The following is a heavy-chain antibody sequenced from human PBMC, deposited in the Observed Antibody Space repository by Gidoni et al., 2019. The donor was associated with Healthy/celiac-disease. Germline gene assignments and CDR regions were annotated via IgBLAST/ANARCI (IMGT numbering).Heavy chain of an antibody. Sequence: QVQLQQWGAGLLKPSETLSLTCAVYVGSFSGYYWSWIRPPPGKGLEWIGEINQSGSTNYNTALKSRVTISVDTSKNQFSLKLSSVTAADTAVYYCARAPRGYCSSTSCPTRGWFDPWGQGTLVTVSS. V-gene: IGHV4-34*01. D-gene: IGHD2-2*01. CDR3: ARAPRGYCSSTSCPTRGWFDP. J-gene: IGHJ5*02. CDR2: INQSGST. CDR1: VGSFSGYY.